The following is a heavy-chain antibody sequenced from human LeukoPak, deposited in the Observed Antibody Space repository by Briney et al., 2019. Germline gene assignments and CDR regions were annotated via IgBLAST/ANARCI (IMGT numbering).Heavy chain of an antibody. J-gene: IGHJ4*02. CDR3: AKGRLDCSSTSCSPHY. V-gene: IGHV3-7*03. CDR1: GFTFSNYW. D-gene: IGHD2-2*01. Sequence: GGSLRLSCEGSGFTFSNYWMGWVRQAPGKGLQWVANIKTDGSEKYYVDSVKGRFTISRDNAKNSLYLQMNSLRAEDTAVYYCAKGRLDCSSTSCSPHYWGQGTLVTVSS. CDR2: IKTDGSEK.